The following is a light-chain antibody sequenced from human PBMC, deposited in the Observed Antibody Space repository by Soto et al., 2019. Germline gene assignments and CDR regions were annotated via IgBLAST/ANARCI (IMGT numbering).Light chain of an antibody. CDR1: SSNIGNNY. CDR2: DNN. V-gene: IGLV1-51*01. CDR3: GTWDSSLSADV. Sequence: QSVLTQPPSVSAAPGQKVTISCSGSSSNIGNNYVSWYQQLPGTAPKLLIYDNNKRPSGIPGRFSGSKSGTSATLGITGLQTGDEADYYCGTWDSSLSADVFGTGTKVTVL. J-gene: IGLJ1*01.